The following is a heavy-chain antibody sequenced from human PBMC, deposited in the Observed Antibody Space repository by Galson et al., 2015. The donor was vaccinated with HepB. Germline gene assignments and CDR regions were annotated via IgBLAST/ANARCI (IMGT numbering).Heavy chain of an antibody. CDR2: IYSGGST. Sequence: SLRLSCAASGFTVSSNYMRWVRQAPGKGLEWVSVIYSGGSTYYADSVKGRFTISRDNSKNTLYLQMNSLRAEDTAVYYCARELDSSSWSLGYFDLWGRGTLVTVSS. J-gene: IGHJ2*01. V-gene: IGHV3-66*01. CDR1: GFTVSSNY. CDR3: ARELDSSSWSLGYFDL. D-gene: IGHD6-13*01.